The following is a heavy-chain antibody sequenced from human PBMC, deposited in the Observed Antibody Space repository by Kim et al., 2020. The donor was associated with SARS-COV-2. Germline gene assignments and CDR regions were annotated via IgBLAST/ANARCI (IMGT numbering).Heavy chain of an antibody. CDR2: ISGDGSNK. D-gene: IGHD1-26*01. J-gene: IGHJ4*02. V-gene: IGHV3-33*05. CDR3: ARPFGGSYLCSIDY. Sequence: GGSLRLSCAASGFTFSSYAMNWVRQAPGKGLEWVSLISGDGSNKYYADSVKGRFTISRDNSKNTLYLQMNSLRAEDTAVYYCARPFGGSYLCSIDYWGQGTLVTVSS. CDR1: GFTFSSYA.